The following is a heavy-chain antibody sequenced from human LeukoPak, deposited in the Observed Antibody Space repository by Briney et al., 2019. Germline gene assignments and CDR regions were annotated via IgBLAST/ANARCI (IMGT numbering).Heavy chain of an antibody. CDR1: GFTFSSYS. Sequence: GGSLRLSCAASGFTFSSYSMNWVRQAPGKGLEWVSSISSSSSYIYYADSVKGRFTISRDNAKNSLYLQMNSLRAEDTAVYYCARDIAIAPFDYWGQGTLVTASS. D-gene: IGHD3-16*02. V-gene: IGHV3-21*01. CDR3: ARDIAIAPFDY. CDR2: ISSSSSYI. J-gene: IGHJ4*02.